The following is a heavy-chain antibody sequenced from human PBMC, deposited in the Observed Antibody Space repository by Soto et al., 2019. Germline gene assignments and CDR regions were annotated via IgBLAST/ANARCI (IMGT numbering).Heavy chain of an antibody. CDR2: ISYDGSNK. V-gene: IGHV3-30*18. CDR1: GFTFSSYG. D-gene: IGHD3-22*01. Sequence: QVQLVESGGGVVQPGRSLRLSCAASGFTFSSYGMHWVRQAPGKGLEWVAVISYDGSNKYYADSVKGRFTISRDNSKNPLYLQMNSLRAEDTAVYYCAKDGYDSSGSYLDYWGQGTLVTVSS. J-gene: IGHJ4*02. CDR3: AKDGYDSSGSYLDY.